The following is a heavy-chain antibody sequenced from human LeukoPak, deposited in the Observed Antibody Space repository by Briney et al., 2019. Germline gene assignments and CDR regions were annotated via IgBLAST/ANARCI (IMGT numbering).Heavy chain of an antibody. CDR3: TTGPERCSSTSCYAVGVDY. CDR2: IKSKTDGGTT. V-gene: IGHV3-15*01. D-gene: IGHD2-2*01. J-gene: IGHJ4*02. CDR1: GFTFSNAW. Sequence: GGSLRLSCAASGFTFSNAWMSWVRQAPGKGLEWVGRIKSKTDGGTTDYAAPVKGRFTISRDDPKNTLYLQMNSLKTEDTAVYYCTTGPERCSSTSCYAVGVDYWGQGTLVTVSS.